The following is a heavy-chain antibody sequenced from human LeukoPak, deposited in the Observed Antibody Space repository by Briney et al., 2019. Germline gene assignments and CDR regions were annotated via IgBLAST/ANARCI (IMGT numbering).Heavy chain of an antibody. CDR2: INPSGGST. Sequence: GASVKVSCKASGYTFTSYYTHWVRQAPGQGLEWMGIINPSGGSTSYAQKFQGRVTMTRDTSTSTVYMELSSLRSEDTAVYYCARPRYCSSTSCSGEFDPWGQGTLVTVSS. V-gene: IGHV1-46*01. CDR3: ARPRYCSSTSCSGEFDP. CDR1: GYTFTSYY. J-gene: IGHJ5*02. D-gene: IGHD2-2*01.